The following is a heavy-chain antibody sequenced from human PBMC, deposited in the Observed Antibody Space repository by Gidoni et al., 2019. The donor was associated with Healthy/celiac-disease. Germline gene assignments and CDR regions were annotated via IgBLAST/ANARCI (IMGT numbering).Heavy chain of an antibody. D-gene: IGHD2-2*01. CDR3: AKDIGYCRSTSCLYDAFDI. V-gene: IGHV3-43*01. CDR2: ISLDGGST. Sequence: LEWVSLISLDGGSTYYADSVKGRFTISRDNSKNSLYLQMNSLRTEDTALYYCAKDIGYCRSTSCLYDAFDIWGQGTMVTVSS. J-gene: IGHJ3*02.